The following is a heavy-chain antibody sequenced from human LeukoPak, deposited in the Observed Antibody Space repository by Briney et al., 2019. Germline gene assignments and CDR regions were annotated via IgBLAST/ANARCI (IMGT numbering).Heavy chain of an antibody. Sequence: GASVEVSCKASGGTFSSYAISWVRQAPGQGLEWMGGIIPIFGTANYAQKFQGRVTITADESTSTAYMELSSLRSEDTAVYYCARGVPDIVVVPAAIYTHYYYYGMDVWGQGTTVTVSS. D-gene: IGHD2-2*01. V-gene: IGHV1-69*13. CDR3: ARGVPDIVVVPAAIYTHYYYYGMDV. CDR1: GGTFSSYA. CDR2: IIPIFGTA. J-gene: IGHJ6*02.